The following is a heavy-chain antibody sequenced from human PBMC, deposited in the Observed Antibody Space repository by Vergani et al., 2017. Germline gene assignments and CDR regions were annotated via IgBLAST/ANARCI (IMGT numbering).Heavy chain of an antibody. J-gene: IGHJ4*02. CDR2: IYYSGST. Sequence: QLQLQESGPGLVKPSETLSLTCTVSGGSINSSNYYWNWIRQPPGKGLEWIGSIYYSGSTNYNPSLKSRVTISVDTSKNQFSLELSSVTAADTAVYYCARDPAGGAARPGVYYFDYWGQGTLVTVSS. CDR1: GGSINSSNYY. V-gene: IGHV4-39*07. CDR3: ARDPAGGAARPGVYYFDY. D-gene: IGHD6-6*01.